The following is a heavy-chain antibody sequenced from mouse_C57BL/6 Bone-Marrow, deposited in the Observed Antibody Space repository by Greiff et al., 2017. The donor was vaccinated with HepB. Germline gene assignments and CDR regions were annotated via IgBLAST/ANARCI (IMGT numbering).Heavy chain of an antibody. Sequence: EVHLVESGGGLVQPGESLKLSCESNEYEFPSHDMSWVRKTPEKRLELVAAINSDGGSTYYPDTMERRFIISRDNTKKTLYLQMSSLRSEDTALYFIARQPGFEGYFDYWGQGTTLTVSS. CDR1: EYEFPSHD. V-gene: IGHV5-2*01. CDR2: INSDGGST. CDR3: ARQPGFEGYFDY. D-gene: IGHD3-3*01. J-gene: IGHJ2*01.